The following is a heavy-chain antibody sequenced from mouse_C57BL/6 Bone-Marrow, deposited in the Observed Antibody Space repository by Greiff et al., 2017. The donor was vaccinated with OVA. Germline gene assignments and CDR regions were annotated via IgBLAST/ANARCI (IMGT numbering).Heavy chain of an antibody. CDR2: INPSSGYT. CDR1: GYTFTSYW. D-gene: IGHD1-1*01. J-gene: IGHJ1*03. CDR3: APKRDYCCGGSWYFAV. V-gene: IGHV1-7*01. Sequence: VMLVESGADLAKPGASVKLSCKASGYTFTSYWMHWVKQRPGQGLEWIGYINPSSGYTKYNQKFKGKATLTADKSSSTAYMQLSSLTYEDSAVYYCAPKRDYCCGGSWYFAVWGTGTTVTVSS.